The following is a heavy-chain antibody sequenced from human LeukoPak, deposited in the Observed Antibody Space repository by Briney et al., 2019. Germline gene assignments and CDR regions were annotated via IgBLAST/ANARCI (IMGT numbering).Heavy chain of an antibody. V-gene: IGHV3-21*01. J-gene: IGHJ4*02. CDR3: ARVTRGGYDGYFDY. D-gene: IGHD5-12*01. CDR2: ISTSNI. CDR1: GFTFSSYS. Sequence: GGSLRLSCAASGFTFSSYSMNWVRQAPGKGLEWVSFISTSNIYYADSLKGRFTISRDNAKKSLYLQINSLRAEDTAVYYCARVTRGGYDGYFDYWGQGTLVTVSS.